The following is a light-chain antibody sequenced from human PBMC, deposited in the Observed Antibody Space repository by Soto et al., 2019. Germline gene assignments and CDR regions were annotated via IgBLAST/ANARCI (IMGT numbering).Light chain of an antibody. Sequence: QSVLTQSPSASASLGASVKLTCTLSSGHSSYAIAWHQQQPEKGPRYLMKLKSDGSHIKGDGIPDRFSGSSSGAERHLTISNLQSEDEADYYCQTWGTGIQMFGGGTKATVL. CDR1: SGHSSYA. CDR3: QTWGTGIQM. J-gene: IGLJ3*02. V-gene: IGLV4-69*01. CDR2: LKSDGSH.